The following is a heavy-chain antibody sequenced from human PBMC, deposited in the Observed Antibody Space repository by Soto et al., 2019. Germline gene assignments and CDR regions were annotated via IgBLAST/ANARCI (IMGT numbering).Heavy chain of an antibody. J-gene: IGHJ4*02. D-gene: IGHD5-12*01. CDR1: GFTFSSYS. Sequence: GSLRLSCAASGFTFSSYSMNWVRQAPGKGLEWVSSISSSSSYIYYADSVKGRFTISRDNAKNSLYLQMNSLRAEDTAVYYCAPTPGMATITAAFDYWGQGTLVTVSS. V-gene: IGHV3-21*01. CDR2: ISSSSSYI. CDR3: APTPGMATITAAFDY.